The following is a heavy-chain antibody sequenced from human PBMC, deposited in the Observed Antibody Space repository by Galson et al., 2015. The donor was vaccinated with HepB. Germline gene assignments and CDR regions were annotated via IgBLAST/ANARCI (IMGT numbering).Heavy chain of an antibody. V-gene: IGHV4-34*01. J-gene: IGHJ4*02. CDR2: INHSGST. CDR1: GGSFSGYY. CDR3: ARTMVRGWTDY. D-gene: IGHD3-10*01. Sequence: ETLSLTCAVYGGSFSGYYWSWIRQPPGKGLEWIGEINHSGSTNYNPSLKSRVTISVDTSKNQFSLKLSSVTAADTAVYYCARTMVRGWTDYWGQGTLVTVSS.